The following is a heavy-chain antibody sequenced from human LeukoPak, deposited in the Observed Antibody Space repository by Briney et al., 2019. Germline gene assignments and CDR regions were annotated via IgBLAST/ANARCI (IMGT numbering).Heavy chain of an antibody. J-gene: IGHJ5*02. CDR2: IYYSGST. V-gene: IGHV4-59*01. CDR1: GGSISSYY. CDR3: ARGPAVGSNWFDP. Sequence: SETLSLTCTVSGGSISSYYWSWIRQPPGKGLEWIGYIYYSGSTNYNPSLKSRVTISVDMSKNQFSLKLSSVTAADTAVYYCARGPAVGSNWFDPWGQGTLVTVSS. D-gene: IGHD3-16*01.